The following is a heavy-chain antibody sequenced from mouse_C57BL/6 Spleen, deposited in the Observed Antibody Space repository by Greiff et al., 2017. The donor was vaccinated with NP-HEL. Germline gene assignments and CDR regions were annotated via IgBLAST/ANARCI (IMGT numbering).Heavy chain of an antibody. CDR2: TNPTNGRT. D-gene: IGHD1-1*01. CDR1: GYTFTSYW. J-gene: IGHJ2*01. CDR3: ARIKKIAATYFDY. Sequence: VQLQQSGAELVKAGASVKMSCKASGYTFTSYWMHWVKQRLGQGLEWFAETNPTNGRTYYNEKFKSKATLTVDKSYSTAYMLLSGPTFEDSAVYYCARIKKIAATYFDYWGQGTTLTVSS. V-gene: IGHV1S81*02.